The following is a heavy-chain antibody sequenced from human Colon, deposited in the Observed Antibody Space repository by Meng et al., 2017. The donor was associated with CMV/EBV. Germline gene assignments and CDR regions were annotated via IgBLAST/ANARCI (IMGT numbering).Heavy chain of an antibody. D-gene: IGHD3-3*01. J-gene: IGHJ4*02. V-gene: IGHV3-23*04. CDR3: AKRDTIFWDY. CDR2: ISSSGGTT. Sequence: PLVEAGGGLVQPGGSLTLSCAAAGCTFRSYAMSWVRQAPGKGLEWVSTISSSGGTTYYSDSLKGRFTISRDNSKNTLYLQMNSLRAEDTAIYYCAKRDTIFWDYWGQGTLVTVSS. CDR1: GCTFRSYA.